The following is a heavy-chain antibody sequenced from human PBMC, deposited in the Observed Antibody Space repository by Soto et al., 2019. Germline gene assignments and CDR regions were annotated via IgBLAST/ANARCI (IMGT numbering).Heavy chain of an antibody. V-gene: IGHV1-18*01. CDR3: ARVRGSYFDY. J-gene: IGHJ4*02. D-gene: IGHD3-10*01. CDR2: ISAYNDNT. Sequence: ASVKVSCKASGYNFNNYGISWVRQAPGRGLEWMGWISAYNDNTNYAQKLQGRVSMTTDTSTSTAYMELRSLRSDDTAVYYCARVRGSYFDYWGQGTLVTVSS. CDR1: GYNFNNYG.